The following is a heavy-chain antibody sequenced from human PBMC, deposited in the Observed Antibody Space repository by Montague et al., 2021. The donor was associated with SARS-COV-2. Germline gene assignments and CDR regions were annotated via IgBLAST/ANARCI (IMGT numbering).Heavy chain of an antibody. D-gene: IGHD5-12*01. Sequence: SLRLSCAASGFTFSSYSMNWVRQAPGKGLEWVSSISSSSSYIYYSDSVKGRFTISRDNAKNSLYLQMNSLRAEDTAVYYCARVDRYRLRIPYYYYGMDVWGQGTTVTVSS. V-gene: IGHV3-21*01. CDR1: GFTFSSYS. CDR3: ARVDRYRLRIPYYYYGMDV. J-gene: IGHJ6*02. CDR2: ISSSSSYI.